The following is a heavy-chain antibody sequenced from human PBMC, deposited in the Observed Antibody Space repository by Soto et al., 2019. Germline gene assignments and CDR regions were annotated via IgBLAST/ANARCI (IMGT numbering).Heavy chain of an antibody. CDR2: IYYSGST. CDR3: ARDRITMVRGVIIYYYGMDV. CDR1: GCSISSSSYY. V-gene: IGHV4-39*02. J-gene: IGHJ6*02. D-gene: IGHD3-10*01. Sequence: XETLSLTCTVAGCSISSSSYYWGWIRQPPGKGLEWIGSIYYSGSTYYNPSLKSRVTISVDTSKSQFSLKLSSVTAADTAVYYCARDRITMVRGVIIYYYGMDVWGQGNTVTVSS.